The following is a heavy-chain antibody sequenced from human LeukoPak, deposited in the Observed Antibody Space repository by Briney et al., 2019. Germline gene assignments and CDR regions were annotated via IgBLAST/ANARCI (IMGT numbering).Heavy chain of an antibody. CDR3: ARQMDSSGYRYGMDV. V-gene: IGHV4-61*01. CDR2: IYYSGST. CDR1: GGSISSGTYY. J-gene: IGHJ6*02. D-gene: IGHD3-22*01. Sequence: SETLSLTCTVSGGSISSGTYYWSWIRQPPGKGLEWIEYIYYSGSTNYNPSLKSRVTISVDTSKNQFSLKLSSVTAADTAVYYCARQMDSSGYRYGMDVWGQGTTVTVSS.